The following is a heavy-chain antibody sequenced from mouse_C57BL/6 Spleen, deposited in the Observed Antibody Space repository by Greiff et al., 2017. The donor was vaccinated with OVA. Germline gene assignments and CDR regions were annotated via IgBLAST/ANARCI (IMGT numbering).Heavy chain of an antibody. J-gene: IGHJ4*01. CDR3: ARGYYGSSPMDY. V-gene: IGHV1-64*01. Sequence: QVQLKQPGAELVKPGASVKLSCKASGYTFTSYWMHWVKQRPGQGLEWIGMIHPNSGSTNYNEKFKSKATLTVDKSSSTAYMQLSSLTSEDSAVYYCARGYYGSSPMDYWGQGTSVTVSS. CDR2: IHPNSGST. D-gene: IGHD1-1*01. CDR1: GYTFTSYW.